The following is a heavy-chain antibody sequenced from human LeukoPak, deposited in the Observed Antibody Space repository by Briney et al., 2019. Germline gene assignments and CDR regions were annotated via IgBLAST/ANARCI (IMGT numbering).Heavy chain of an antibody. CDR1: GFTFSSYG. V-gene: IGHV3-23*01. D-gene: IGHD1-1*01. CDR2: LSGSGGNT. CDR3: AKGDNWNVNAVDM. Sequence: GGSLRLSCAASGFTFSSYGMSWVRQAPGKGLDWVSGLSGSGGNTYYADSVKGRFTISRDNSKNTLYLQMNSLRAEDTAVYYCAKGDNWNVNAVDMWGQGTMVTVSS. J-gene: IGHJ3*02.